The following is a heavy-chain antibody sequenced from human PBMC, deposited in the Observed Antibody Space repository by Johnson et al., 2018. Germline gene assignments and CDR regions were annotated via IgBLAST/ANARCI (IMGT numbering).Heavy chain of an antibody. D-gene: IGHD3-22*01. Sequence: QVQLVQSGGGVVQXGRSLRLSCAASGFTFRSYGMHWVRQAPGKGLEWVAVISYDGSNKYYADSVKGRFTISRDNAKNSLYLQMNSLRAEDTAVYYCATRITMIVVVKASHGAFDIWGQGTMVTVSS. CDR1: GFTFRSYG. V-gene: IGHV3-30*03. CDR2: ISYDGSNK. J-gene: IGHJ3*02. CDR3: ATRITMIVVVKASHGAFDI.